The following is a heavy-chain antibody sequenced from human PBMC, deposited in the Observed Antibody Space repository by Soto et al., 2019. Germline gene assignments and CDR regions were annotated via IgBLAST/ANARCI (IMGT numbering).Heavy chain of an antibody. V-gene: IGHV4-39*01. Sequence: QVQLQESGPGLVKPSETLSLTCSVSGGSISSTKYYWGWIRQPPGKGLEWIGSMFYSGSTDYNPSLKRRVTLSADTSKSQFSLKLSSVTAADTAVYYCARQSIPIGEVIARDGFDIWGQGTMVTVSS. CDR2: MFYSGST. J-gene: IGHJ3*02. D-gene: IGHD3-16*02. CDR1: GGSISSTKYY. CDR3: ARQSIPIGEVIARDGFDI.